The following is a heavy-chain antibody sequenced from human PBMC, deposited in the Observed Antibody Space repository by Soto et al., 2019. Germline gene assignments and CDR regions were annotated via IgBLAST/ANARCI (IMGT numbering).Heavy chain of an antibody. Sequence: QVQLVESGGGVVQPGGSLRLSCAPSGFTFRAYGMHWVRQAPGKGLEWVAVISYDGKNEYYADSVKGRFSISRDSSKNTLYLQMNSLRAEDTAVYYCAKDLVAFTTCRRSTFGSWGQGTLVTVSS. CDR3: AKDLVAFTTCRRSTFGS. J-gene: IGHJ4*02. CDR1: GFTFRAYG. V-gene: IGHV3-30*18. D-gene: IGHD2-2*01. CDR2: ISYDGKNE.